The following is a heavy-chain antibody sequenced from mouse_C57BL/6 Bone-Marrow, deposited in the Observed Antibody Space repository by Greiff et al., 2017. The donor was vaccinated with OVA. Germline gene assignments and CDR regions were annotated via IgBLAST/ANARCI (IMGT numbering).Heavy chain of an antibody. Sequence: QVQLKQSGAELARPGASVKLSCKASGYTFTSYGISWVKQRTGQGLEWIGEIYPRSGNTYYNEKFKGKATLTADKSSSTAYMELRSLTSEDSAVYFCCNYRAWFAYWGQGTLVTVSA. CDR1: GYTFTSYG. CDR2: IYPRSGNT. CDR3: CNYRAWFAY. V-gene: IGHV1-81*01. J-gene: IGHJ3*01. D-gene: IGHD2-1*01.